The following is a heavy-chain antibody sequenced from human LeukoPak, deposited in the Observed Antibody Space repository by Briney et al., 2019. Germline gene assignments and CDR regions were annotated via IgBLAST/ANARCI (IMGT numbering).Heavy chain of an antibody. CDR1: GGSFSSYY. D-gene: IGHD6-19*01. V-gene: IGHV4-59*08. CDR3: ARHGTSGSSGWYGYWFDP. CDR2: IYYSGST. Sequence: PSETLSLTCAVYGGSFSSYYWSWIRQPPGKGLEWIGYIYYSGSTNYNPSLKSRVTISVDTSKNQFSLKLSSVTAADTAVYYCARHGTSGSSGWYGYWFDPWGQGTLVTVSS. J-gene: IGHJ5*02.